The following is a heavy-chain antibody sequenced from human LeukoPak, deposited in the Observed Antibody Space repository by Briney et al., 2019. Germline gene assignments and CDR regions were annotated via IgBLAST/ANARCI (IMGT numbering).Heavy chain of an antibody. CDR2: VFYSGTT. V-gene: IGHV4-61*08. J-gene: IGHJ3*01. CDR3: ARHKSVSYDAFDL. D-gene: IGHD3-10*01. CDR1: GGSISSGGYY. Sequence: SETLSLTCTVSGGSISSGGYYWSWLRQPPGKGLEWIGYVFYSGTTLYNPSVKSRVTMSVDTSKTQFSLELTSVTAADTAVYYCARHKSVSYDAFDLWGRGTMVTVSS.